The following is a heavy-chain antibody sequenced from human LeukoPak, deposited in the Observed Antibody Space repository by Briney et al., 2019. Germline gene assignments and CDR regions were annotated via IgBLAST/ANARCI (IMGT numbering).Heavy chain of an antibody. V-gene: IGHV3-48*02. CDR1: GFTFSSYS. Sequence: GSLRLSCAASGFTFSSYSMNWVRQAPGKGLEWVSYISSSSSTIYYADSVKGRFTISRDNAKNSLYLQMNSLRDEDTAAYYCASQNDYGDYYYYGMDVWGQGTTVTVSS. D-gene: IGHD4-17*01. J-gene: IGHJ6*02. CDR2: ISSSSSTI. CDR3: ASQNDYGDYYYYGMDV.